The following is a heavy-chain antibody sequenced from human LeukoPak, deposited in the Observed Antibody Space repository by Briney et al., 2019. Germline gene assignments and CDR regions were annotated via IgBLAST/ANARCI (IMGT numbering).Heavy chain of an antibody. CDR3: ARGCRGSTSCYTEPFDY. CDR2: IKQDGSEK. Sequence: GGSLRLSCAASGFTFSSYWVSWVRQAPGKGLEWVANIKQDGSEKYYVDSVKGRFTISRDNAKNSLYLQMNSLRAEDTAVYYCARGCRGSTSCYTEPFDYWGRGTLVTVSS. J-gene: IGHJ4*02. CDR1: GFTFSSYW. D-gene: IGHD2-2*02. V-gene: IGHV3-7*01.